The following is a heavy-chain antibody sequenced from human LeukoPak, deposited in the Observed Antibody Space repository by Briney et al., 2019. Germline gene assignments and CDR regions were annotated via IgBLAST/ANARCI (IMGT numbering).Heavy chain of an antibody. V-gene: IGHV1-24*01. CDR3: AREADLGYCSGGSCYRRTFDYGMDV. Sequence: ASVKVSCKVSGYTLTELSMHWVRQAPGKGLEWMGGFDPEDGETIYAQKLQGRVTMTTDTSTSTAYMELRSLRSDDTAVYYCAREADLGYCSGGSCYRRTFDYGMDVWGQGTTVTVSS. D-gene: IGHD2-15*01. J-gene: IGHJ6*02. CDR1: GYTLTELS. CDR2: FDPEDGET.